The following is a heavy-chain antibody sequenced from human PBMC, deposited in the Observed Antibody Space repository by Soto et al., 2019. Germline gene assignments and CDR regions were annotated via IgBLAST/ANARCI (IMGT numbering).Heavy chain of an antibody. CDR3: ARAVQYDILTGYYADYYYYGMAV. Sequence: QVQLVQSGAEVKKPGASVKVSCKASGYTFTSYGISWVRQAPGQGLEWMGWISTYNGNTNYAQKLQGRVTMTIDTSTSTAYMELRSLRSDDTAVYYCARAVQYDILTGYYADYYYYGMAVWGQGTTVTVSS. CDR2: ISTYNGNT. CDR1: GYTFTSYG. J-gene: IGHJ6*02. D-gene: IGHD3-9*01. V-gene: IGHV1-18*01.